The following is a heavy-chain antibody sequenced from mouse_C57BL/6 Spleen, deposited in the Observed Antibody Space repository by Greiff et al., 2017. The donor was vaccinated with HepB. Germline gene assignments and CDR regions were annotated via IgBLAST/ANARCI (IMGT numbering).Heavy chain of an antibody. CDR1: GYTFTDYE. Sequence: QVQLKESGAELVRPGASVTLSCKASGYTFTDYEMHWVKQTPVHGLEWIGAIDPETCGTAYNQKFKGKAILTADKSSSTAYMELRSLTSEDSAVYYCTRSHYGSSDYYAMDYWGQGTSVTVSS. D-gene: IGHD1-1*01. V-gene: IGHV1-15*01. J-gene: IGHJ4*01. CDR3: TRSHYGSSDYYAMDY. CDR2: IDPETCGT.